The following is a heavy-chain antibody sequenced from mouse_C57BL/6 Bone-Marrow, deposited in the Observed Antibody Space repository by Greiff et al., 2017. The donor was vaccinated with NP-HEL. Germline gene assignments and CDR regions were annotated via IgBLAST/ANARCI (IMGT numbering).Heavy chain of an antibody. Sequence: EVQGVESGPVLVKPGASVKMSCKASGYTFTDYYMNWVKQSHGKSLEWIGVINPYNGGTSYNQKFKGKATLTVDKSSSTAYMELNSLTSEDSAVYYCARGIISSSYVGFAYWGQGTLVTVSA. CDR3: ARGIISSSYVGFAY. D-gene: IGHD1-1*01. CDR2: INPYNGGT. V-gene: IGHV1-19*01. CDR1: GYTFTDYY. J-gene: IGHJ3*01.